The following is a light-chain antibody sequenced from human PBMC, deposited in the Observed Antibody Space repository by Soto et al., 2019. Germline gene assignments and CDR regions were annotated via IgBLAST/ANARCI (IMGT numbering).Light chain of an antibody. CDR1: QSVSSY. V-gene: IGKV3-15*01. J-gene: IGKJ1*01. CDR3: QQYNTFWT. CDR2: DAS. Sequence: EIVFTQSPATLSLSPGERATLSCRASQSVSSYLAWYQQKPGQAPRLLIYDASTRAANIPARFSGSGSGTEFTLTISSLQPDDFATYYCQQYNTFWTFGQGTKVDIK.